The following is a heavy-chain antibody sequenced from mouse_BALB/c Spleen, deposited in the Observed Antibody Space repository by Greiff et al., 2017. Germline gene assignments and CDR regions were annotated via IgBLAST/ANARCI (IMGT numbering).Heavy chain of an antibody. CDR2: ISSGGST. Sequence: EVKLVESGGGLVKPGGSLKLSCAASGFTFSSYAMSWVRQTPEKRLEWVASISSGGSTYYPDSVKGRFTISRDNARNILYLQMSSLRSEDTAMYYCARGGYYGYYFDYWGQGTTLTVSS. V-gene: IGHV5-6-5*01. CDR1: GFTFSSYA. J-gene: IGHJ2*01. CDR3: ARGGYYGYYFDY. D-gene: IGHD1-1*01.